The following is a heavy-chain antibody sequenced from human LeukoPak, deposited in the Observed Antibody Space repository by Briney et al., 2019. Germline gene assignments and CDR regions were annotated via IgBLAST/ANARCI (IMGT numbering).Heavy chain of an antibody. CDR2: ISSSGDTI. J-gene: IGHJ6*03. Sequence: PGGSLRLSCAASGFTFSDYYMSWIRQAPGKGLEWISYISSSGDTIFYADSVKGRFTISRDNAKNSLYLQMNSLRAEDTAVYYCARVYFDSYGYERYYYMDVWGKGTTVTVSS. CDR3: ARVYFDSYGYERYYYMDV. CDR1: GFTFSDYY. D-gene: IGHD5-18*01. V-gene: IGHV3-11*04.